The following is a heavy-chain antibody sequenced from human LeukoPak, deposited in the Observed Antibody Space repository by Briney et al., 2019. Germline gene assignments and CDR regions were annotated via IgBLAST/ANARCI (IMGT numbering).Heavy chain of an antibody. CDR3: ARTFPVLRYFDLLNQERYFDL. CDR2: INPNSGGT. J-gene: IGHJ2*01. CDR1: GYTFTDYY. V-gene: IGHV1-2*02. D-gene: IGHD3-9*01. Sequence: GASVKVSCKASGYTFTDYYIHWVRQAPGQGLEWMGWINPNSGGTEYAQKFQGRVTMTGDTSISTAYMELSRLRSDDTAVYYCARTFPVLRYFDLLNQERYFDLWGRGTLVTVSS.